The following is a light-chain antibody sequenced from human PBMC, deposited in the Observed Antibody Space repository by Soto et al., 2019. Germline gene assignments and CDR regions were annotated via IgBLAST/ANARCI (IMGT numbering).Light chain of an antibody. J-gene: IGKJ4*01. CDR3: QQYNSWPLT. CDR1: QTIRTN. Sequence: EVVMTQSPATLSVSPGERATLSCRASQTIRTNLAWYQQKPGQAPRLLIYNALSRATGIAARFSGRWSGTEFSLTISSLQSEDFAVYYCQQYNSWPLTFGGGTKVEIK. V-gene: IGKV3-15*01. CDR2: NAL.